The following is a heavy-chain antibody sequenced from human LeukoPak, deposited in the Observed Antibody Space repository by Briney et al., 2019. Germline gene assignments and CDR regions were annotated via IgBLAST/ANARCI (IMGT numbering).Heavy chain of an antibody. Sequence: PGGSLRLSCAASGFTFSSYGMHWVRQAPGKGLEWVAVIWCDGSNKYYADSVKGRFTISRDNSKNTLYLQMNSLRAEDTAVYYCAKDMAAAGSPFDYWGQGTLVTVSS. D-gene: IGHD6-13*01. CDR1: GFTFSSYG. J-gene: IGHJ4*02. CDR2: IWCDGSNK. V-gene: IGHV3-33*06. CDR3: AKDMAAAGSPFDY.